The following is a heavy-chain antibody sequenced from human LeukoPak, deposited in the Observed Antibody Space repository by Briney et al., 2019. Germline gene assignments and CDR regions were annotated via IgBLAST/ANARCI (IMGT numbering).Heavy chain of an antibody. CDR3: ASVIAASGTRNWYFDL. V-gene: IGHV1-2*04. Sequence: ASVKVSCKASGYTFTDYYMHWVRRAPGQGLEWMGWINPNSGDTNYAQKFQGWVTMTRDTSISTAYMELSRLRSDDTAVYFCASVIAASGTRNWYFDLWGRGTLVTVSS. CDR1: GYTFTDYY. D-gene: IGHD6-13*01. J-gene: IGHJ2*01. CDR2: INPNSGDT.